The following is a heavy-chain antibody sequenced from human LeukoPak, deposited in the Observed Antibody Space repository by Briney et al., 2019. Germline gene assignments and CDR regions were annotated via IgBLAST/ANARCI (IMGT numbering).Heavy chain of an antibody. V-gene: IGHV3-30-3*01. CDR1: GFTFNSYA. J-gene: IGHJ5*02. D-gene: IGHD6-13*01. Sequence: GGSLRLSCAASGFTFNSYAMHWVRQAPGKGLEWVAVMSYDGSNKYYADSVKGRFTISRDNSKNTLYLQMNSLRTEDTAVYYCARGPYSSSWYDDWFDPWGQGTLVTVSS. CDR2: MSYDGSNK. CDR3: ARGPYSSSWYDDWFDP.